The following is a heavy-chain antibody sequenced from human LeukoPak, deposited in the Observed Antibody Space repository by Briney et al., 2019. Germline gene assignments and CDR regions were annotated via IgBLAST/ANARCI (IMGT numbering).Heavy chain of an antibody. Sequence: PSETLSLTCTVSGVSIRSGSFYWSWIRQPAGKGLEWIGHIYTSGSTNYNPSLKSRVTISVDTSKNRFSLKLTSVTAADTAVYYCARDCSGGSCPSYYYMDVWGKGTTVTVSS. CDR2: IYTSGST. CDR1: GVSIRSGSFY. CDR3: ARDCSGGSCPSYYYMDV. J-gene: IGHJ6*03. D-gene: IGHD2-15*01. V-gene: IGHV4-61*09.